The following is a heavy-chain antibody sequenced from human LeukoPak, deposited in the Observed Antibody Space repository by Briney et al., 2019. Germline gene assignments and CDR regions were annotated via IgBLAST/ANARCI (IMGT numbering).Heavy chain of an antibody. D-gene: IGHD1-26*01. Sequence: GASVKVSCKSSGYTFANYYLHWVRQAPGQGLEWMGIINPVGGSTTYTQKFQGRVTMTRDTSTSTIYMDLSSLRSEDTAVYYCVRDHIVGATSAYFDYWGQGTLVTVSS. CDR2: INPVGGST. CDR1: GYTFANYY. J-gene: IGHJ4*02. CDR3: VRDHIVGATSAYFDY. V-gene: IGHV1-46*01.